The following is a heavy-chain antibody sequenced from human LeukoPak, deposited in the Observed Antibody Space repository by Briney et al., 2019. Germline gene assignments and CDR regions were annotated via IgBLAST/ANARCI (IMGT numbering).Heavy chain of an antibody. CDR1: GYTFTGYY. V-gene: IGHV1-2*02. CDR2: INPNSGGT. J-gene: IGHJ4*02. CDR3: ARGRMGFGSGSYYDY. Sequence: ASVKVSCKASGYTFTGYYMHWVRQAPGQGLEWMGWINPNSGGTNYAQKFQGSVTMTRDTSISTAYMELSRLRSDDTAVYYCARGRMGFGSGSYYDYWGQGTLVTVSS. D-gene: IGHD3-10*01.